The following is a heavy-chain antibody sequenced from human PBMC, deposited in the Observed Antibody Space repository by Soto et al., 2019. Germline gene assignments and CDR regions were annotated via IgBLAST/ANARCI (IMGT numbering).Heavy chain of an antibody. CDR2: IYYSGST. J-gene: IGHJ6*02. D-gene: IGHD3-10*01. CDR1: GGSFSGYY. Sequence: PSETLSLTCAVYGGSFSGYYWSWIRQPPGKGLEWIGYIYYSGSTNYNPSLKSRVTISVDTSKNQFSLKLSSVTAADTAVYYCAGVRGSWDHYYYYGMDVWGQGTTVTVSS. V-gene: IGHV4-59*01. CDR3: AGVRGSWDHYYYYGMDV.